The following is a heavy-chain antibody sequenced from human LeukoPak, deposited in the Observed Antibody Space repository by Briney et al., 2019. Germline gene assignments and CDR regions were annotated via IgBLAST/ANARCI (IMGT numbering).Heavy chain of an antibody. CDR1: GYTFTGYY. Sequence: ASVMVSCKASGYTFTGYYMHWVRQAPGQGLEWMGRINPNSGGTNYAQKFQGRVTMSRDTSISTAYMELTRLRSDDTAVYYCAAGGSSSSSDEFFQHWGQGTLVTVSS. CDR2: INPNSGGT. CDR3: AAGGSSSSSDEFFQH. J-gene: IGHJ1*01. V-gene: IGHV1-2*06. D-gene: IGHD6-6*01.